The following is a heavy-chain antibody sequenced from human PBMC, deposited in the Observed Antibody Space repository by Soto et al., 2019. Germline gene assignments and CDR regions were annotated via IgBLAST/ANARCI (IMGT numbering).Heavy chain of an antibody. Sequence: GASLKICCKGSGYSFTSYWIGWVRQMAGKGRGWMGIIYPGDSDTRYSPSFQGHVTISADKSISTAYMQWSSLKASDTAMYYCASSKVRGGLNALDIWAQGTMVTVS. CDR1: GYSFTSYW. V-gene: IGHV5-51*01. D-gene: IGHD3-10*01. CDR3: ASSKVRGGLNALDI. J-gene: IGHJ3*02. CDR2: IYPGDSDT.